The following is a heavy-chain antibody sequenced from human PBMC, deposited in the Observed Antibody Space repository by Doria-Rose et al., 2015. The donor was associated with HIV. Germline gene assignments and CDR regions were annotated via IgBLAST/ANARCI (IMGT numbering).Heavy chain of an antibody. J-gene: IGHJ4*02. CDR2: INHSGST. V-gene: IGHV4-34*01. CDR1: GGSFSGHY. D-gene: IGHD1-26*01. Sequence: VQLQQWGAGLLKPSETLSLTCAVYGGSFSGHYWSWIRQPPGKGLEWIGEINHSGSTNYNPSLKSRVTILVDTSKNQFSLKLNSVTAADRAVYFCARRRSPGRYFDSWGQGTLVTVST. CDR3: ARRRSPGRYFDS.